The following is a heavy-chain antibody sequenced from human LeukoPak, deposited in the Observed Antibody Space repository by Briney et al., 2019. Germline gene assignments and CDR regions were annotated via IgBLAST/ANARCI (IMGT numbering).Heavy chain of an antibody. CDR1: GFTFNEYG. CDR2: NSRNGGAA. Sequence: PGGSLRLSCTASGFTFNEYGMTWVPQAPGKGLEWVSGNSRNGGAAGYAASVKGRFTIYRDNTKNSLYLQMNTLRAEDTALYYGARSITMMNLWGQGTLVTVSS. CDR3: ARSITMMNL. J-gene: IGHJ4*02. D-gene: IGHD3-22*01. V-gene: IGHV3-20*04.